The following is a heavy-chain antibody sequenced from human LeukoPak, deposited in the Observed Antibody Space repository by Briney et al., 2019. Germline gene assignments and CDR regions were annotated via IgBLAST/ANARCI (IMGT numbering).Heavy chain of an antibody. V-gene: IGHV3-74*01. D-gene: IGHD2-15*01. CDR2: INSDGSDT. Sequence: PGGSLRLSCAASGFTFSNYWMHWVRQAPGKGLVWVSRINSDGSDTSYADSVKGRFTISRDDAKNTLYLQMSSLRAEDTAVYYCVKDRGVVLVAYNWFDPWGQGTLVTVSS. CDR1: GFTFSNYW. CDR3: VKDRGVVLVAYNWFDP. J-gene: IGHJ5*02.